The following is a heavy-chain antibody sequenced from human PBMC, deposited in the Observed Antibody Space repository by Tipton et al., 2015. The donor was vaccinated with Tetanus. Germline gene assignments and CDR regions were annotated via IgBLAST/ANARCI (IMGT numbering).Heavy chain of an antibody. Sequence: LVKPTQTLSLTCTVSGGSISSGGYYWSWIRQHPGKGLEWIRDIYYSGSTYYNPSLKSRVTISVDTSKNQFSLKLNSVTAADTAVYYCARDQARGARGWNYFDYWGQGTLVTVSS. J-gene: IGHJ4*02. D-gene: IGHD1-26*01. CDR1: GGSISSGGYY. CDR3: ARDQARGARGWNYFDY. CDR2: IYYSGST. V-gene: IGHV4-31*03.